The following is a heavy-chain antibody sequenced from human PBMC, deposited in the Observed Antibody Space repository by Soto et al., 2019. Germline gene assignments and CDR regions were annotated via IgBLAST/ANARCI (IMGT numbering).Heavy chain of an antibody. V-gene: IGHV4-59*01. Sequence: LSLTCTVSGGSISGYHWSWFRQTPGKGPEWIGYIYSSGSTNYNASLKSRLTISIDTSKNQFALQLKSVTAAYTAVYFCAGYYFVSSEYNLQDYWGQGTLVPGSS. CDR3: AGYYFVSSEYNLQDY. D-gene: IGHD3-22*01. J-gene: IGHJ4*02. CDR2: IYSSGST. CDR1: GGSISGYH.